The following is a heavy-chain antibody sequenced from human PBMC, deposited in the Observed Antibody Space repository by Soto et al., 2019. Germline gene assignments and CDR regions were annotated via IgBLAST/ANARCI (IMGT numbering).Heavy chain of an antibody. CDR1: GGSISSGGYS. J-gene: IGHJ4*02. CDR2: TYHSGST. Sequence: PSETLSLTCAVSGGSISSGGYSWSWIRQPPGKGLEWIGYTYHSGSTYYNPSLKSRVTISVDRSKNQFSLKLSSVTAADTAVYYCARGPPLGYWGQGTLVTVSS. CDR3: ARGPPLGY. V-gene: IGHV4-30-2*01.